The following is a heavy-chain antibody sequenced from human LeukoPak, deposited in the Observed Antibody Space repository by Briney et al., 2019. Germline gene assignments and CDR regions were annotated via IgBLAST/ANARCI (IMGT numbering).Heavy chain of an antibody. J-gene: IGHJ4*02. CDR3: ARGYRGYDPFDY. CDR1: GFTFNTYS. Sequence: GGSLRLSCAASGFTFNTYSMNWVRQAPGKGLEWVSSISSSSSHIYYADSVKGRFTISRDNSKNTLYFQMNSLRAEDTAVYYCARGYRGYDPFDYWGQGTLVTVSS. D-gene: IGHD5-12*01. CDR2: ISSSSSHI. V-gene: IGHV3-21*04.